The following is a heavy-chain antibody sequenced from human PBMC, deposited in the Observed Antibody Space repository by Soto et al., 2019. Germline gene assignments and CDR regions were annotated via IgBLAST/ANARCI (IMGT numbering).Heavy chain of an antibody. CDR1: GFTFSSYG. D-gene: IGHD1-26*01. CDR2: ISYDGGNE. CDR3: AKDRYSGTYPTASVY. V-gene: IGHV3-30*18. J-gene: IGHJ4*02. Sequence: GGSLRLSCAGSGFTFSSYGIHWVRQAPGKGLEWVALISYDGGNEKYTESVKDRFTISRDDSHNVAYLQMSSLRTEDTAMYYCAKDRYSGTYPTASVYWGQGSLVTVSS.